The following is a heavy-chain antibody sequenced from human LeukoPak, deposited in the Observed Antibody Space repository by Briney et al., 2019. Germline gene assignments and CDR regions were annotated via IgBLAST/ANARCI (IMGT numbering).Heavy chain of an antibody. Sequence: GESLRLSCAASGFAFDDYTMHWVRQAPGKGLDWVSLISWNGASRYYADSVEGRFTISRDNAKNSLYLQMNSLRAEDTAVYYCAREGDYYDILTGYYSSWGQGTLVTVSS. V-gene: IGHV3-43*01. CDR1: GFAFDDYT. CDR3: AREGDYYDILTGYYSS. CDR2: ISWNGASR. D-gene: IGHD3-9*01. J-gene: IGHJ4*02.